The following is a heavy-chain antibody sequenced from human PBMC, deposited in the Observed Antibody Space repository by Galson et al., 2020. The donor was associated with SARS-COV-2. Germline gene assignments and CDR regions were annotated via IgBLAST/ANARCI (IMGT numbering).Heavy chain of an antibody. D-gene: IGHD3-9*01. CDR2: ITWNSASI. CDR1: GFTFDDYS. Sequence: GGSLRLSCAASGFTFDDYSMHWVRQAPGKGLEWVSGITWNSASIGYADSVKGRFTISRDNARNSLYLQMNSLRAEDTALYYCAKVGGEDDILTGYYTSYDGMDVWGQGTTVTVS. CDR3: AKVGGEDDILTGYYTSYDGMDV. J-gene: IGHJ6*02. V-gene: IGHV3-9*01.